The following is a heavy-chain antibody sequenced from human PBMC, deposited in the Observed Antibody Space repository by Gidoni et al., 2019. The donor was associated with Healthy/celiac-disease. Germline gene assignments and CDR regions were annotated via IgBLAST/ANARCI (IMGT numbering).Heavy chain of an antibody. CDR1: GGSISSGSYY. V-gene: IGHV4-61*02. CDR2: IYTSGST. J-gene: IGHJ4*02. D-gene: IGHD3-3*01. CDR3: AREYYDFWSGKFDY. Sequence: QVQLQESGPGLVKPSQTLSLTCTVSGGSISSGSYYWSWIRQPAGKGLEWIGRIYTSGSTNYNPSLKSRVTMSVDTSKNQFSLKLSSVTAADTAVYYCAREYYDFWSGKFDYWGQGTLVTVSS.